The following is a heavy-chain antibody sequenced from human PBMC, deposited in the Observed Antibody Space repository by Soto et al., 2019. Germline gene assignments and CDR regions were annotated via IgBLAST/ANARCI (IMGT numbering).Heavy chain of an antibody. D-gene: IGHD2-15*01. CDR2: ISYDGSNK. CDR3: ARPAEPEGSNCSGGSCYRYYYDTEDYYYGMDV. Sequence: QVQLVESGGGVVQPGRSLRLSCAASGFTFSSYAMHWVRQAPGKGLEWVAVISYDGSNKYYADSVKGRFTISRDNSKNTLYRQMNSLRAEDTAVYYCARPAEPEGSNCSGGSCYRYYYDTEDYYYGMDVWGQGTTVTVSS. CDR1: GFTFSSYA. J-gene: IGHJ6*02. V-gene: IGHV3-30-3*01.